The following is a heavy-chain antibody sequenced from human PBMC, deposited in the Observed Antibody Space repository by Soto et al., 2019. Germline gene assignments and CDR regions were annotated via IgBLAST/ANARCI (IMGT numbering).Heavy chain of an antibody. J-gene: IGHJ4*02. CDR2: ITTDKGKT. V-gene: IGHV1-18*01. Sequence: GVSVKVSCKTSGYTFTSYGISWVRQAPGQGLEWMGWITTDKGKTTYAQKFQGRVTMTTDTPTSTAYMELRSLRSDDTAVDYCATRSPAFDYWGQGTLVTVSS. CDR3: ATRSPAFDY. CDR1: GYTFTSYG.